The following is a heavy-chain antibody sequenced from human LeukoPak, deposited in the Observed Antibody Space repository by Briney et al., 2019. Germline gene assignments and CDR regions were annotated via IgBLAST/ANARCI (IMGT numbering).Heavy chain of an antibody. CDR1: GGSISSSSYY. J-gene: IGHJ6*03. CDR2: IYYSGSP. V-gene: IGHV4-39*01. Sequence: SETLSLTCTVSGGSISSSSYYWGWIRQPPGKGLEWIGSIYYSGSPYYNPSLKSRVTISVDTSKKQFSLKLSSVTAADTAVYYCARSGGYGDYVYYYYYYMDVWGKGTTVTISS. D-gene: IGHD4-17*01. CDR3: ARSGGYGDYVYYYYYYMDV.